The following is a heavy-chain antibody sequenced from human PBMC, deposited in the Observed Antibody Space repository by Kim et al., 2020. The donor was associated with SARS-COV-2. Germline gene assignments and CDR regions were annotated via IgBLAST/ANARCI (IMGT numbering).Heavy chain of an antibody. D-gene: IGHD6-13*01. CDR1: GYTFTSYY. J-gene: IGHJ5*02. V-gene: IGHV1-46*01. Sequence: ASVKVSCKASGYTFTSYYMHWVRQAPGQGLEWMGIINPSGGSTSYAQKFQGRVTMTRDTSTSTVYMELSSLRSEDTAVYYCARVKGVAAAGWGWFDPWGQGTLVTVSS. CDR2: INPSGGST. CDR3: ARVKGVAAAGWGWFDP.